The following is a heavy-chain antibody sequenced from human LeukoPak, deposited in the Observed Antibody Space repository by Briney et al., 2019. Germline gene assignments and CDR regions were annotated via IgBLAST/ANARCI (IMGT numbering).Heavy chain of an antibody. CDR3: AKRSTVFRRTGYHDY. CDR1: GFTFSSYG. V-gene: IGHV3-30*18. CDR2: ISYDGSNK. J-gene: IGHJ4*02. Sequence: GGSLRLSCAASGFTFSSYGMHWVRQAPGKGLEWVAVISYDGSNKYYADSVKGRFTISRDNSKNTLYLQMNSLRAEDTAMYYCAKRSTVFRRTGYHDYWGQGTLVTVSS. D-gene: IGHD4-17*01.